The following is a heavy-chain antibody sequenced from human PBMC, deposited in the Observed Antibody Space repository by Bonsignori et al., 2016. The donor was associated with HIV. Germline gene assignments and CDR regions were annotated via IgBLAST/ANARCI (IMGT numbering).Heavy chain of an antibody. CDR1: GFTFSDYY. D-gene: IGHD5-24*01. CDR2: ISTSGSTI. Sequence: GGSLRLSCAASGFTFSDYYMCWIRQAPGKGLEWVSYISTSGSTIYYADSVKGRFTISRDNAKNSLYLQMNSLRAEDTAVYYCARSRDGYNLGYYYYYMDVWGKGTTVTVSS. V-gene: IGHV3-11*01. J-gene: IGHJ6*03. CDR3: ARSRDGYNLGYYYYYMDV.